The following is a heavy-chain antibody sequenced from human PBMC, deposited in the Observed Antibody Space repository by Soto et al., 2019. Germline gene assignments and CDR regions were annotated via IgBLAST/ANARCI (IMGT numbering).Heavy chain of an antibody. D-gene: IGHD2-2*01. CDR1: GFTFSSYS. J-gene: IGHJ4*02. Sequence: EVQLVESGGGLVKPGGSLRHSCAASGFTFSSYSMNWVRQAPGKGLEWVSSISSSSSYIYYADSVKGRFTISRDNAKNSLYLQMNSLRAEDTAVYYCASSSSYCSSTSCYEYWGQGTLVTVSS. CDR2: ISSSSSYI. V-gene: IGHV3-21*01. CDR3: ASSSSYCSSTSCYEY.